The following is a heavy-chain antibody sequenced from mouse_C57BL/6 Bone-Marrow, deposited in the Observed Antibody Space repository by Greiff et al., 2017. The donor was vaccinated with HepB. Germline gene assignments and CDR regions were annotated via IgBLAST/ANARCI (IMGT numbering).Heavy chain of an antibody. J-gene: IGHJ4*01. V-gene: IGHV2-9-1*01. CDR1: GFSLTSYA. D-gene: IGHD2-4*01. Sequence: VKLQESGPGLVAPSQSLSITCTVSGFSLTSYAISWVRQPPGKGLEWLGVIWTGGGTNYNSALKSRLSISKDNSKSQVFLKMNSLQTDDTARYYCARNLGGITRYYYAMDYWGQGTSVTVSS. CDR2: IWTGGGT. CDR3: ARNLGGITRYYYAMDY.